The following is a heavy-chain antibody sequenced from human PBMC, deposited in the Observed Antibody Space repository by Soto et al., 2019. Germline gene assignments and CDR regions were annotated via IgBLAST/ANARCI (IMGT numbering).Heavy chain of an antibody. Sequence: EVQLLESGGGLEQPGGSLRLSCVASGFTFSNYAMNWIRQAPGKGLEWVSSISGSDDRTFFADSVKGRFTISRDNSKDTVFLQMNNLRGEATALYYCTKGGRGIDIFFDSWGQGTVVSVSS. CDR1: GFTFSNYA. CDR3: TKGGRGIDIFFDS. D-gene: IGHD3-9*01. V-gene: IGHV3-23*01. J-gene: IGHJ4*02. CDR2: ISGSDDRT.